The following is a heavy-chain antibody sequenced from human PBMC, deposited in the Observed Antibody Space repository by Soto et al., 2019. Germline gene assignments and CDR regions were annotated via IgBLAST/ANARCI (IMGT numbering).Heavy chain of an antibody. Sequence: PGESLKICCQGSGYSFTNYWIGWVRQMPEKGLEWMGIIYPGDSDTRYSPSFQGQVTTSADKSINTANLQWSSLKASDTAIYYCARMAAEGYYYYGMDVWGQGTAVTVSS. V-gene: IGHV5-51*01. J-gene: IGHJ6*02. CDR2: IYPGDSDT. CDR3: ARMAAEGYYYYGMDV. D-gene: IGHD6-13*01. CDR1: GYSFTNYW.